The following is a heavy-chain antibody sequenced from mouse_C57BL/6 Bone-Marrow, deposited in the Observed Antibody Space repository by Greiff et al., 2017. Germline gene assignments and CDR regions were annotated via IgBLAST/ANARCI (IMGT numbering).Heavy chain of an antibody. Sequence: QVQLQQPGAELVMPGASVKLSCKASGYTFTSSWMHWVKQRPGQGLEWIGEIDPSDSYTNYNQKFKGKSTLTVDKSSSTAYMQLSSLTSEDSAVYYCATVLLRFYAMDYWGQGTSVTVSS. D-gene: IGHD1-1*01. CDR1: GYTFTSSW. CDR2: IDPSDSYT. J-gene: IGHJ4*01. V-gene: IGHV1-69*01. CDR3: ATVLLRFYAMDY.